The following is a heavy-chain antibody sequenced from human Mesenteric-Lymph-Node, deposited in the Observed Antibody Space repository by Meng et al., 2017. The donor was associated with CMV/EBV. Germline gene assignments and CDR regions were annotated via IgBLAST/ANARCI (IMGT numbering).Heavy chain of an antibody. CDR1: GYTFTSYG. CDR3: ARGLGSGSYYGL. J-gene: IGHJ4*02. Sequence: ASVKVSCKASGYTFTSYGISWVRQAPGQGLEWMGIINPSGGSTNYAQKFQGRVTMTRDTSTSTVYMELSSLRSEDTAVYYCARGLGSGSYYGLWGQGTLVTVSS. V-gene: IGHV1-46*01. CDR2: INPSGGST. D-gene: IGHD3-10*01.